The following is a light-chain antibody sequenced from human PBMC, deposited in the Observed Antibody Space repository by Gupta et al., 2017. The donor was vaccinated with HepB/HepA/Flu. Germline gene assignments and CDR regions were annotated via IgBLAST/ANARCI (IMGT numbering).Light chain of an antibody. CDR2: AAS. V-gene: IGKV1-39*01. CDR3: QQSDSTPYT. Sequence: DIQMTQSPSSLSASVGDRVTITCRASQTITIYLDWYQQKSGKAPKLLIYAASSLKSGVSSRFSGSGSGTDFTLTISSLQPEDFATYYCQQSDSTPYTFGQGTKLEMK. J-gene: IGKJ2*01. CDR1: QTITIY.